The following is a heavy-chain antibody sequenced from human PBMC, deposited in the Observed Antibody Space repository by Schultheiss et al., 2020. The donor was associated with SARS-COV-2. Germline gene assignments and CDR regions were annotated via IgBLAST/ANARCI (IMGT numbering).Heavy chain of an antibody. CDR1: GFTVSSNY. J-gene: IGHJ4*02. D-gene: IGHD4-17*01. CDR3: ATSRGYGDFVFDY. CDR2: ISSSGSTI. Sequence: GGSLRLSCAASGFTVSSNYMSWVRQAPGKGLEWVSYISSSGSTIYYADSVKGRFTISRDNAKNSLYLQMNSLRAEDTAVYYCATSRGYGDFVFDYWGQGTLVTVSS. V-gene: IGHV3-11*04.